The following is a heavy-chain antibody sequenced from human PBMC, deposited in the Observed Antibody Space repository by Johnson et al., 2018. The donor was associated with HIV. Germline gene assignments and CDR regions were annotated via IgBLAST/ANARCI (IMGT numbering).Heavy chain of an antibody. J-gene: IGHJ3*02. Sequence: VQLVESGGGVVRPGGSLRLSCAAAGFTFDDYAMGWVRQVPGKGLEWVSGINWNGGSIGYADSVKGRFTIHRDNAKNSLYLQMNSLGAEDTALYYCATDIGAGAAPMYAFDIWGQGTMVTVSS. V-gene: IGHV3-20*04. D-gene: IGHD5-12*01. CDR2: INWNGGSI. CDR1: GFTFDDYA. CDR3: ATDIGAGAAPMYAFDI.